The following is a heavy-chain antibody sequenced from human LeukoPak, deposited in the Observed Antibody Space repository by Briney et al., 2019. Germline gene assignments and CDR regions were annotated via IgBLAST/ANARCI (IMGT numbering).Heavy chain of an antibody. CDR3: ARGVFGELEKLMFQH. D-gene: IGHD3-10*02. Sequence: ASVTVSCKASGYTFTSYYIHWVRQAPGQGLEWMGIINPSGGSTSYPQKFQDRVTMTRDTSTSTVYMELSSLKSDDTAIYYCARGVFGELEKLMFQHWGQGTLVTASS. V-gene: IGHV1-46*01. CDR2: INPSGGST. CDR1: GYTFTSYY. J-gene: IGHJ1*01.